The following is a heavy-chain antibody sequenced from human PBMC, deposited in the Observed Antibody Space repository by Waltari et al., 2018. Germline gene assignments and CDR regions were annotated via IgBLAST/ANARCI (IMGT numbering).Heavy chain of an antibody. CDR1: GGSFSGYY. D-gene: IGHD6-13*01. CDR3: ARWRRIAAAGTRFAFVI. J-gene: IGHJ3*02. CDR2: INHSGSP. V-gene: IGHV4-34*01. Sequence: QVQLQQWGAGLLKPSETLSLTCAVYGGSFSGYYWSWIRQPPGKGLEWIGEINHSGSPNLNPSLKSPVTLSVDTSKDPFSLKLSSVTAADTAFYYCARWRRIAAAGTRFAFVIWGPRTIVPLSS.